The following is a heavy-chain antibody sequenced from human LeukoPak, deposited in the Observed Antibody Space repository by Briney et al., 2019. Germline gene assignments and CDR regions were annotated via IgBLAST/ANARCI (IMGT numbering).Heavy chain of an antibody. CDR2: IYYSGST. CDR3: ARGLRFLEWLS. Sequence: SETLSLTCTVSGVSISSSSYYWGWIRQPPGKGLEWIGSIYYSGSTYYNPSLKSRVTISVDTSKNQFSLKLSSVTAADTAVYYCARGLRFLEWLSWGQGTLVTVSS. V-gene: IGHV4-39*01. D-gene: IGHD3-3*01. J-gene: IGHJ5*02. CDR1: GVSISSSSYY.